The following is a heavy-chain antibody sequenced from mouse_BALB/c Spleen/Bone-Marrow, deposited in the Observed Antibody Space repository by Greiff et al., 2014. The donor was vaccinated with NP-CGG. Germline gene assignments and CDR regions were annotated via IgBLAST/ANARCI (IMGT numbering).Heavy chain of an antibody. D-gene: IGHD6-1*01. CDR1: GFTFTDYF. CDR3: ARDYNGYFDF. Sequence: VQLQQSGGGLVQPGGSLRLSCTTSGFTFTDYFMTWVRQPPGKALEWLGFIRNKPSGYTTEYNPSVKGRFSISRDNSQGIFYLQMNTLRAEDSAIYYCARDYNGYFDFWGQGTTLTVSS. CDR2: IRNKPSGYTT. V-gene: IGHV7-3*02. J-gene: IGHJ2*01.